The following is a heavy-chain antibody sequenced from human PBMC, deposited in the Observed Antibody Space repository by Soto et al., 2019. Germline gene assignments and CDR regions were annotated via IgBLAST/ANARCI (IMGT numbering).Heavy chain of an antibody. V-gene: IGHV1-69*04. CDR1: GGTFSSYT. CDR2: IIPILGIA. CDR3: ARDGDSSSWNDLDY. Sequence: GASVKLSCKASGGTFSSYTISWVRQAPGQGLEWMGRIIPILGIANYAQKFQGRVTITADKSTSTAYMELSSLRSEDTAVYYCARDGDSSSWNDLDYWGQGTLVTVSS. D-gene: IGHD6-13*01. J-gene: IGHJ4*02.